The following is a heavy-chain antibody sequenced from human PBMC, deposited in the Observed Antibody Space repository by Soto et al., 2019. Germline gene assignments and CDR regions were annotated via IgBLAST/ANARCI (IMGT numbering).Heavy chain of an antibody. V-gene: IGHV4-30-4*01. Sequence: SETLSLTGTVSGGSVSSGDYFWSWIRQPPGKGLEWIGYIYDSGSSYYNPSLKSRVTMSVDTSKNQFSLKLRSVTAADTAMYYCAREKGYISGPKNFDSWGQGTLVTVSS. CDR3: AREKGYISGPKNFDS. CDR2: IYDSGSS. J-gene: IGHJ4*02. CDR1: GGSVSSGDYF. D-gene: IGHD5-12*01.